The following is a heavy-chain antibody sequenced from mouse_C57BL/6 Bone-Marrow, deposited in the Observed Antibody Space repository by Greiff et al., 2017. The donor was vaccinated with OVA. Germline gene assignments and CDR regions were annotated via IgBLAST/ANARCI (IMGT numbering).Heavy chain of an antibody. CDR3: ARAGYDGWFAY. J-gene: IGHJ3*01. D-gene: IGHD2-2*01. CDR2: INYDGSST. Sequence: VQLKESEGGLVQPGSSMKLSCTASGFTFSDYYMAWVRQVPEKGLEWVANINYDGSSTYYLDSLKSRFIISRDNAKNILYLQMSSLKSEDTATYYCARAGYDGWFAYWGQGTLVTVSA. V-gene: IGHV5-16*01. CDR1: GFTFSDYY.